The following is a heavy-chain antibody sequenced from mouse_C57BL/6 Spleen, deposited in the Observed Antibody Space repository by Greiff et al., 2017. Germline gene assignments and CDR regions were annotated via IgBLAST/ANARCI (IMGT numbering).Heavy chain of an antibody. CDR2: IYPGNSDT. J-gene: IGHJ4*01. D-gene: IGHD1-1*01. CDR1: GYTFTSYW. Sequence: EVQLQQSGTVLARPGASVKMSCKTSGYTFTSYWMHWVKQRPGQGLEWIGAIYPGNSDTSYNQKFKGKAKLTAVTSASTAYMELSSLTNEDSAVYYCTRFPFITTVVATDYYAMDYWGQGTSVTVSS. V-gene: IGHV1-5*01. CDR3: TRFPFITTVVATDYYAMDY.